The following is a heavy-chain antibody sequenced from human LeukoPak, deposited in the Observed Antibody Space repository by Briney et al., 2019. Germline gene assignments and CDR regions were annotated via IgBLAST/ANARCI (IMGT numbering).Heavy chain of an antibody. Sequence: GASVKVSCKASGGTFSSYAISWVRQAPGQGLEWMGGIIPIFGTANYAQKFQGRVTITADKSMSTAYMELSSLRSEDTAVYYCARGRGRFKDYFDYWGQGTLVTVSS. D-gene: IGHD6-19*01. CDR2: IIPIFGTA. V-gene: IGHV1-69*06. J-gene: IGHJ4*02. CDR3: ARGRGRFKDYFDY. CDR1: GGTFSSYA.